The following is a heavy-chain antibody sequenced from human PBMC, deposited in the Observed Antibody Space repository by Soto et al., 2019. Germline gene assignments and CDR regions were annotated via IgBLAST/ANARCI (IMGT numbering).Heavy chain of an antibody. V-gene: IGHV3-33*01. J-gene: IGHJ6*01. CDR3: ARDPASSMDV. D-gene: IGHD6-25*01. Sequence: QVQLVESGGGVVQPGRSLRLSCAASGFTFSSHGMHWVRQAPGKGLEWVAAIWYDGSKKCYAGSVKGRFTVSRDDSKNTLYLEMNSLRAEDTAVYYCARDPASSMDVWGQGTMVTVSS. CDR2: IWYDGSKK. CDR1: GFTFSSHG.